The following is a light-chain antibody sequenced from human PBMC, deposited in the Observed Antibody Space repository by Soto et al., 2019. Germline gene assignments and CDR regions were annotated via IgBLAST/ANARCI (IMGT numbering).Light chain of an antibody. J-gene: IGLJ2*01. Sequence: QAVVTQEPSLTVSPGGTVTLTCGSSTGAVTSGHYPYWFQQKPGQAPRTLIYDANKKHSWTPARFSGSLLGGKAALTLSGAQPEDEAEYYCLLSFTGFRVFGGGTKLTVL. CDR2: DAN. V-gene: IGLV7-46*01. CDR1: TGAVTSGHY. CDR3: LLSFTGFRV.